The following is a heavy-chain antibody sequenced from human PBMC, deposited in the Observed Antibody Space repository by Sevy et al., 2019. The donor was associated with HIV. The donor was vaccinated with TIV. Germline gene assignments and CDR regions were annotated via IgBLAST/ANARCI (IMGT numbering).Heavy chain of an antibody. CDR2: ISSSSITI. CDR1: GFTFSSYS. CDR3: ARDFIAAAVYFDY. J-gene: IGHJ4*02. V-gene: IGHV3-48*01. Sequence: GGSLRLSCAASGFTFSSYSMNWVRQAPGKGLEWVSYISSSSITIYYADSVKGRFTISRDNAKNSLYLQMNSLRAEDTAVYYCARDFIAAAVYFDYWGQGTLVTVSS. D-gene: IGHD6-13*01.